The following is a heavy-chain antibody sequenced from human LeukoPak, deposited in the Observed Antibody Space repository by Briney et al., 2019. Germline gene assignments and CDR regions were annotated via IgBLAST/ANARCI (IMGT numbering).Heavy chain of an antibody. CDR1: GFTFSSYA. CDR2: ISGSGGST. CDR3: AKGGTEYYYDSSGYYTEAFDY. D-gene: IGHD3-22*01. V-gene: IGHV3-23*01. J-gene: IGHJ4*02. Sequence: GGSLRLSCAASGFTFSSYAMSWVRQAPGKGLEWVSAISGSGGSTYYADSAKGRFTIPRDNSKNTLYLQMNSLRAEDTAVYYCAKGGTEYYYDSSGYYTEAFDYWGQGTLVTVSS.